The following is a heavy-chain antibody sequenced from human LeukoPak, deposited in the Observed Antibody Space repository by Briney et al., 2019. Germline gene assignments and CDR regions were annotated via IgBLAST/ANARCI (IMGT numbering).Heavy chain of an antibody. CDR2: ISGSGGST. D-gene: IGHD1-26*01. CDR1: GFTFSSYG. J-gene: IGHJ4*02. CDR3: AKGRQPRIVGAMLDY. V-gene: IGHV3-23*01. Sequence: PGGSPRLSCAASGFTFSSYGMSWVRQAPGKGLEWVSAISGSGGSTYYADSVKGRFTISRDNSKNTLYLQMNSLRAEDTAVYYCAKGRQPRIVGAMLDYWGQGTLVTVSS.